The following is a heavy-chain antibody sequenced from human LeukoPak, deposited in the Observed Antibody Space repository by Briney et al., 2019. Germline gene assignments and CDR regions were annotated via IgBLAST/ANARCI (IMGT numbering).Heavy chain of an antibody. J-gene: IGHJ4*02. Sequence: GRSLRPSWAASGPTFSHAGTHSVRHAPGKGLEWVALIWFDGTETYYGDAVKGRFTISRDNSSNTLYLQMDSLRGEQTDVYECAKDAQRGFDYSNSLEYWGQGTLVTVSS. V-gene: IGHV3-30*02. CDR1: GPTFSHAG. D-gene: IGHD4-11*01. CDR2: IWFDGTET. CDR3: AKDAQRGFDYSNSLEY.